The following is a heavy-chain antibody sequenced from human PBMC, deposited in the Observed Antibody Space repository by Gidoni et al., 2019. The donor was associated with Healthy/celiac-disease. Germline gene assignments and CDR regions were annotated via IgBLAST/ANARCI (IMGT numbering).Heavy chain of an antibody. CDR1: GSTFTGYY. CDR3: SRRVH. J-gene: IGHJ4*02. CDR2: INPNSGGT. Sequence: QVQLVQSGAALKKPGDSATVACKASGSTFTGYYMHWVRQGPGQGLEWMGRINPNSGGTNYAQKFQGRVTMTRDTSISTAYMELSRLRSDDTAVYYCSRRVHWGQGTLVTVSS. V-gene: IGHV1-2*06.